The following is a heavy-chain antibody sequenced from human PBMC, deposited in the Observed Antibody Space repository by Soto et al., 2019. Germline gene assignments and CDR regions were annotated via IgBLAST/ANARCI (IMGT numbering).Heavy chain of an antibody. D-gene: IGHD6-13*01. CDR2: IYTSGST. Sequence: SETLSLTCTVSGGSISSYYWSWIRQPAGKGLEWIGRIYTSGSTNYNPSLKSRVTMSVDTSKNQLSLKLSSVTTADTAVYYCARAGTAAGRMDVWGQGTTVTVSS. V-gene: IGHV4-4*07. CDR3: ARAGTAAGRMDV. CDR1: GGSISSYY. J-gene: IGHJ6*02.